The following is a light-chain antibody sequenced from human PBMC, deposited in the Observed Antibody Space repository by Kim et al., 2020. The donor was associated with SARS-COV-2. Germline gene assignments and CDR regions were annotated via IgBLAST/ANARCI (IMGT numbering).Light chain of an antibody. CDR2: SVS. CDR1: QTIYDY. CDR3: QQGYSSPYT. V-gene: IGKV1-39*01. Sequence: DIQMTQFPSSLSASVGDRVTITCRASQTIYDYLNWCQQKPGRAPNLLIYSVSSLHSGVPSRFSGSGSGTDFNLTISSLQPEDFATYYCQQGYSSPYTFGQGTKLEI. J-gene: IGKJ2*01.